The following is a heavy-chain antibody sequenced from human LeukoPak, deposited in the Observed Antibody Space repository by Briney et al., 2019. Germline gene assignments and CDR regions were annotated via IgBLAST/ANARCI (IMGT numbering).Heavy chain of an antibody. CDR2: ISWNSGSI. J-gene: IGHJ3*02. D-gene: IGHD1-26*01. CDR3: AKDMSTRSAFDI. CDR1: GFTFDDYA. Sequence: GGSLRLSCAASGFTFDDYAMHWVRQAPGKGLEWVSGISWNSGSIGYADSVKGRFTISRDNAKNSLYLQMNSLRAEDTALYYCAKDMSTRSAFDIWGQGTMVTVSS. V-gene: IGHV3-9*01.